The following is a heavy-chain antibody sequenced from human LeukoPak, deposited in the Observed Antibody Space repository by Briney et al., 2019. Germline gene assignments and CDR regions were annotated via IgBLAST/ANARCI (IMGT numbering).Heavy chain of an antibody. D-gene: IGHD5-18*01. J-gene: IGHJ6*03. CDR3: ARGGGWIQLWYTRAAYYYMDV. CDR1: GYTFTSYY. V-gene: IGHV1-46*01. Sequence: ASVKVSCKASGYTFTSYYMHWVRQAPGQGLEWMGIINPSGGSTSYAQKFQGRVTMTRDMSTSTVYMELSSLRSEDTAVYYCARGGGWIQLWYTRAAYYYMDVWGKGTTVTVSS. CDR2: INPSGGST.